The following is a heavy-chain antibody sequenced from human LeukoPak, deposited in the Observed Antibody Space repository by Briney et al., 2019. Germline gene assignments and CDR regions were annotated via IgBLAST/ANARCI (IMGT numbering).Heavy chain of an antibody. V-gene: IGHV4-30-4*08. Sequence: PSETLSLTCTVSGGSISSGDYYWSWIRQPPGKGLEWIGYIYYSGSSYYNPSLKSRVTISVDASKNQFSLKLSSVTAADTAVYYCARGERTRYYYYMDVWGKGTTVTVSS. D-gene: IGHD1-1*01. CDR2: IYYSGSS. CDR3: ARGERTRYYYYMDV. CDR1: GGSISSGDYY. J-gene: IGHJ6*03.